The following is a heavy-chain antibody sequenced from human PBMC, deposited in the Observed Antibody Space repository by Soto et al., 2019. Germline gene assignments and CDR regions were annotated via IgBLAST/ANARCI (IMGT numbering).Heavy chain of an antibody. CDR3: ARWGYSSSSGAEYFQH. CDR1: GGTFSSYA. D-gene: IGHD6-6*01. V-gene: IGHV1-69*01. J-gene: IGHJ1*01. Sequence: QVQLVQSGAEVKKPGSSVKVSCKASGGTFSSYAISWVRQAPGQGLEWMGGIIPIFGTANYAQKFQSRVTITADESTSTAYMELSSLRSEDTDVYYCARWGYSSSSGAEYFQHWGQGTLVTVSS. CDR2: IIPIFGTA.